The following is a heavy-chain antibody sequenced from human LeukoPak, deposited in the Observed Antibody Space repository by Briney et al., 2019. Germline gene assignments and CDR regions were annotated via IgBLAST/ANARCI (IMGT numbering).Heavy chain of an antibody. CDR1: GFTFSSYG. J-gene: IGHJ6*03. CDR3: ARNPYSGSYGDYYYYYMDV. Sequence: GGSLRLSCAASGFTFSSYGMHWVRQAPGKGLEWVAVISYDGPNKYYADSVKGRFTISRDNSKNSLYLQMNSLRAEDTAVYYCARNPYSGSYGDYYYYYMDVWGKGTTVTISS. CDR2: ISYDGPNK. D-gene: IGHD1-26*01. V-gene: IGHV3-30*03.